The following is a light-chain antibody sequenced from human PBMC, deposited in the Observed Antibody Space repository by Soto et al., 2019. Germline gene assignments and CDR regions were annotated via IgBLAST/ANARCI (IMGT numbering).Light chain of an antibody. CDR2: RND. Sequence: QSVLTQPPSASGTPGQRVTISCSGSGSNIGSHDVYWYQHLPGTAPKVLIYRNDQRPSGVPDRFSASRSGTSASLAISGLRSEDEADYYCVAWDDSLSGRVFGGGTKSPS. V-gene: IGLV1-47*02. CDR3: VAWDDSLSGRV. CDR1: GSNIGSHD. J-gene: IGLJ3*02.